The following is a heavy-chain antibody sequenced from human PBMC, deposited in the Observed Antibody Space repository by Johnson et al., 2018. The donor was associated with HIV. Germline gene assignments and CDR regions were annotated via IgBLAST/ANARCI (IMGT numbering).Heavy chain of an antibody. CDR3: ARERYGSQAIDAFDI. CDR1: GFTFSNYA. CDR2: ISLDGSNQ. D-gene: IGHD2-15*01. V-gene: IGHV3-30-3*01. Sequence: VQLVESGGGLVQPGGSLRLSCAASGFTFSNYAMHWVRQAPGKGLEWVSVISLDGSNQYYADSVKGRFIISRDNSQNTVFLQMNSLRAEDMAVYYCARERYGSQAIDAFDIWGQGTMVTVSS. J-gene: IGHJ3*02.